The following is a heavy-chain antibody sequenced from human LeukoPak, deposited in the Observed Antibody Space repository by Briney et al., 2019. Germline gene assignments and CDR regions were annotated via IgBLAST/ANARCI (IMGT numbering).Heavy chain of an antibody. D-gene: IGHD3-10*01. Sequence: QPGGSLRLSCAVSGFTFSSYEMNWVRQAPGKGLEWVSYISSSGSTIYYADSVKGRFTISRDNAKNSLYLQMNSLRAEDTAVYYCARDGYGSGSYYPYYYYGMDVWGQGTTVTVSS. CDR3: ARDGYGSGSYYPYYYYGMDV. CDR2: ISSSGSTI. CDR1: GFTFSSYE. J-gene: IGHJ6*02. V-gene: IGHV3-48*03.